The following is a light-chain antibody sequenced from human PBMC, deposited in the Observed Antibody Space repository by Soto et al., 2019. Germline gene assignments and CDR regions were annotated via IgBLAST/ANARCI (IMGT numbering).Light chain of an antibody. Sequence: EIVLTQSPATLSLSPGERATLSCRASQSISGYLAWYQHRPGRAPRLLIYDASNRATGIPDRFSGLGSGTDFTLTISSLEPEDFAVYYCQQRASWPLTFGGGTALE. CDR1: QSISGY. CDR3: QQRASWPLT. J-gene: IGKJ4*01. V-gene: IGKV3-11*01. CDR2: DAS.